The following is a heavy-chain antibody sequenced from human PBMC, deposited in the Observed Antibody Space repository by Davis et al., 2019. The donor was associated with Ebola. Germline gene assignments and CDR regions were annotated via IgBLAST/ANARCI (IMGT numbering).Heavy chain of an antibody. V-gene: IGHV3-23*01. J-gene: IGHJ6*02. D-gene: IGHD2-8*01. Sequence: GGSLTLSCAASRFIFSNYAMSWVRQAPGKGLEWVSTITGSAALTHYADSLKGRFTVSRDNPKNTLYLQMYSLRAEDTAVYYCAKGMSRSAYNAMDVWGQGTTVTVSS. CDR1: RFIFSNYA. CDR3: AKGMSRSAYNAMDV. CDR2: ITGSAALT.